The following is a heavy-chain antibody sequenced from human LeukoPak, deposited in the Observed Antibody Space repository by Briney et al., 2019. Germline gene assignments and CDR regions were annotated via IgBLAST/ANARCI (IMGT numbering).Heavy chain of an antibody. CDR1: GFTFSSYS. J-gene: IGHJ6*02. D-gene: IGHD3-9*01. V-gene: IGHV3-48*02. CDR2: ISRSGSST. CDR3: ANILPPRGLQKDYYYYGMDV. Sequence: GGSLRLSCAASGFTFSSYSMNWVRQAPGKGLEWVSYISRSGSSTYYADSAEGRFIISRDNAKNSLYLQMNGLRDEDTAVYYCANILPPRGLQKDYYYYGMDVWGQGTTVTVSS.